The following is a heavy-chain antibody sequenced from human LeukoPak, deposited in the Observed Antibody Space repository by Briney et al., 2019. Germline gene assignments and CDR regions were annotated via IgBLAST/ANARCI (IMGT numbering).Heavy chain of an antibody. V-gene: IGHV3-66*01. Sequence: GGSLRLSCAASGFTFSSYAMSWVRQAPGKGLEWVSVIYSGGSTYYADSVKGRFTISRDNSKNTLYLQMNSLRAEDTAVYYCASGGGRSSGWSEGEYFDYWGQGTLVTVSS. D-gene: IGHD6-19*01. CDR2: IYSGGST. CDR1: GFTFSSYA. CDR3: ASGGGRSSGWSEGEYFDY. J-gene: IGHJ4*02.